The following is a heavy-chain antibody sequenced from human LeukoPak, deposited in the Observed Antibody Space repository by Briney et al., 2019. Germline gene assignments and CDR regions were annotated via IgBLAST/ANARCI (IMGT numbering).Heavy chain of an antibody. D-gene: IGHD6-19*01. J-gene: IGHJ4*02. V-gene: IGHV3-48*01. CDR3: ARSVAGSFDY. CDR2: INSVSTI. Sequence: GGSLRLSCAVSGFTFSPYSMNWVRQAPGKGLEWVSYINSVSTIHYADSVKGRFTISRDNAKNSVYLQMKSLRAEDTAVYYCARSVAGSFDYWGQGTLVTVSS. CDR1: GFTFSPYS.